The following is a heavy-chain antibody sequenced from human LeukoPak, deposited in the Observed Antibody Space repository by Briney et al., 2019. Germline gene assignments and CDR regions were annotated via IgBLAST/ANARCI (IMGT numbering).Heavy chain of an antibody. V-gene: IGHV3-23*01. Sequence: GGSLTLSCAASGFIFSSYGMSWVRQAPGKGLEWVSGISGSGGGTYYADSVKGRSIISKDTSKNTLWLQMNSLRVDDTALYYCAKSLGGDYGSGSYYVVFDSWGQGTLVTVSS. CDR2: ISGSGGGT. CDR3: AKSLGGDYGSGSYYVVFDS. D-gene: IGHD3-10*01. CDR1: GFIFSSYG. J-gene: IGHJ4*02.